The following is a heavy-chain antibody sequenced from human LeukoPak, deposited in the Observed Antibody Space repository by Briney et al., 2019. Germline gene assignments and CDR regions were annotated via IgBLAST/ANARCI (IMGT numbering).Heavy chain of an antibody. D-gene: IGHD2-15*01. J-gene: IGHJ4*02. CDR1: GFTFSSYS. V-gene: IGHV3-21*04. Sequence: GGSLRLSCAASGFTFSSYSMNWVRQAPGKGLEWVSSISSSSSYIYYADSVKGRFTISRDNSKNTLYLQMNSLRAEDTAVYYCAKSLPGGSLPNWGQGTLVTVSS. CDR3: AKSLPGGSLPN. CDR2: ISSSSSYI.